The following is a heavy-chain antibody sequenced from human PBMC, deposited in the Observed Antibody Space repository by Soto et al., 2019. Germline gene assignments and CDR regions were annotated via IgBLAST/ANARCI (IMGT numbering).Heavy chain of an antibody. V-gene: IGHV1-8*01. J-gene: IGHJ4*02. CDR3: ARTTRSGYSGAWSPLDL. Sequence: ASVKVSCKASGYPFTSFDINWVRQATGQGLEWMGWMNPNRGHAGYAEKFLGRVTMTINTSISTAYMELSGLRSDDTAVYYCARTTRSGYSGAWSPLDLWGQGTPVTVSS. D-gene: IGHD6-19*01. CDR2: MNPNRGHA. CDR1: GYPFTSFD.